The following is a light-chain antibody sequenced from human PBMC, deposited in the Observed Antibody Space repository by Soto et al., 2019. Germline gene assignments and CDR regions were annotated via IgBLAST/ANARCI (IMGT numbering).Light chain of an antibody. Sequence: DIQMTQSPSTLSASVGDRVTITCRASQSISTWLAWYQQKPGKAPKLLIYKACSLEGGVPSRFSGSGSGTEFNITISSLQPDDFATYYCQQYNTYPLTFGGGTTV. CDR2: KAC. J-gene: IGKJ4*01. CDR1: QSISTW. CDR3: QQYNTYPLT. V-gene: IGKV1-5*03.